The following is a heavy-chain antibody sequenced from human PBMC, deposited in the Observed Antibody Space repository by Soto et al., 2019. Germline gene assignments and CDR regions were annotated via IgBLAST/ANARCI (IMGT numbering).Heavy chain of an antibody. CDR1: GGSISSGGYY. D-gene: IGHD3-16*01. J-gene: IGHJ4*02. V-gene: IGHV4-31*03. CDR3: ASFVRLGVNSYFDY. CDR2: IYYSGST. Sequence: SETLSLTCTVSGGSISSGGYYWSWIRQHPGKGLEWIGYIYYSGSTYYNPSLKSRVTISVDTSKNQFSLKLSSVTAADTAVYYCASFVRLGVNSYFDYWGQGTLVTVSS.